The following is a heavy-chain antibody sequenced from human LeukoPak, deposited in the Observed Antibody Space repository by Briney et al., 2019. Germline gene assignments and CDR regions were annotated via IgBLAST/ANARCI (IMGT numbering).Heavy chain of an antibody. CDR1: GGSISSYY. V-gene: IGHV4-59*01. J-gene: IGHJ4*02. Sequence: SETLSLTCIVSGGSISSYYWSWIRQPPGKGLEWIGYISYSGSTNYNPSLKSRVSVDTSENQFSLKLSSVTAADTAVYYCARYIWGSYPTFEDYWGQGTLVTVSS. CDR3: ARYIWGSYPTFEDY. CDR2: ISYSGST. D-gene: IGHD3-16*02.